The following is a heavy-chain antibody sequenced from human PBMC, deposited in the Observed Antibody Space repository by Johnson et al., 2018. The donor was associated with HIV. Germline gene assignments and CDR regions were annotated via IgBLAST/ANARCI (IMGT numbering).Heavy chain of an antibody. CDR3: ARVAPAHDAFDI. CDR2: ISYDGSST. Sequence: QVQLVESGGGVVQPGRSLRLSCAASGFTFSSYGMHWVRQAPGKGLEWVAVISYDGSSTSYADSVKGRFTISRDNAKNTLYLQMNSLRAEDTAVYYCARVAPAHDAFDIWGQGTMVTVSS. D-gene: IGHD2-2*01. V-gene: IGHV3-30*03. J-gene: IGHJ3*02. CDR1: GFTFSSYG.